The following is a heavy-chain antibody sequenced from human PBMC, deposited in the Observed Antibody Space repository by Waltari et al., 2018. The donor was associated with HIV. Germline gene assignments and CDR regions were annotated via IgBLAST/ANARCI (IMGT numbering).Heavy chain of an antibody. D-gene: IGHD6-6*01. Sequence: QVQLQQSGPGLVKPSQTLSLTCAISGDSVSSNSAAWNWLRQSPSRGLEWLGRTYYRSKWYNDYAVSVKSRITINPDTSKNQFSLQLNSVTPEDTAVYYCARGRQLYLFHYYYGMDVWGQGTTVTVSS. V-gene: IGHV6-1*01. CDR1: GDSVSSNSAA. J-gene: IGHJ6*02. CDR2: TYYRSKWYN. CDR3: ARGRQLYLFHYYYGMDV.